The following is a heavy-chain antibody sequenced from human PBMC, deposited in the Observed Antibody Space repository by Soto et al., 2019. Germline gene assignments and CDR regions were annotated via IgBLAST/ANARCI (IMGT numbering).Heavy chain of an antibody. Sequence: ASVKVSCKASGYTFTSYDINWVRQATGQGLEWMGWMNPNSGNTGYAQKFQGRVTMTRNTSISTAYMELSSLRSEDTAVYYCARGTEWFHWFDPWGQGTLVTVSS. V-gene: IGHV1-8*01. CDR3: ARGTEWFHWFDP. J-gene: IGHJ5*02. CDR1: GYTFTSYD. CDR2: MNPNSGNT. D-gene: IGHD2-8*01.